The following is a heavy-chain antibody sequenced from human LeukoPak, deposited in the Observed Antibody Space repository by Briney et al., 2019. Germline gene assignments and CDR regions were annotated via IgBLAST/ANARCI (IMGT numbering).Heavy chain of an antibody. CDR2: IYYSGNT. Sequence: SETLSLTCTVSGGSISSSDYYWAWIRQSPGKGLEWIGTIYYSGNTYYNPSLKSRVTMSVDTSKSQFSLNLMSVTAADTAVYYCTRDTGTTGEVKFDPWGQGTLVTVSS. V-gene: IGHV4-39*07. J-gene: IGHJ5*02. CDR1: GGSISSSDYY. CDR3: TRDTGTTGEVKFDP. D-gene: IGHD4-17*01.